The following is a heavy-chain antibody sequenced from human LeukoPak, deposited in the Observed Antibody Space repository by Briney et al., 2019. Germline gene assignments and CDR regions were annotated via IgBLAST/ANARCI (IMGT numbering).Heavy chain of an antibody. Sequence: PSETLSLTCAVYGGSFSGYYWSWIRQPPGKGLEWIGEINHSGSTNYNPSLKSRVTISVDTSKNQFSLKLSSVTAADTAVYYCARALYYDFWSGYGNWFDPWGQGTLVTVSS. CDR1: GGSFSGYY. D-gene: IGHD3-3*01. CDR2: INHSGST. J-gene: IGHJ5*02. V-gene: IGHV4-34*01. CDR3: ARALYYDFWSGYGNWFDP.